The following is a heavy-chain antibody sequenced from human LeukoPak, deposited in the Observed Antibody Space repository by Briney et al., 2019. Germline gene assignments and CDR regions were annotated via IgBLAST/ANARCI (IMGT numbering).Heavy chain of an antibody. J-gene: IGHJ1*01. Sequence: SVKVSCKASGGTFISYAISWVRQAPGQGLEWMGGIIPIFGTANYAQKFQGRATITADESTSTAYMELSSLRSEDTAVYYCARSVVVVPAATGAEYFQHWGQGTLVTVSS. D-gene: IGHD2-2*01. CDR1: GGTFISYA. CDR2: IIPIFGTA. CDR3: ARSVVVVPAATGAEYFQH. V-gene: IGHV1-69*13.